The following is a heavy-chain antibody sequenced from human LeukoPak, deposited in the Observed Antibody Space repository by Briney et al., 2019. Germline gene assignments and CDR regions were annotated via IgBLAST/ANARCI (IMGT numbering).Heavy chain of an antibody. V-gene: IGHV1-18*04. CDR3: AREIYGRFDY. CDR1: GYTFTGYY. D-gene: IGHD4-17*01. J-gene: IGHJ4*02. CDR2: INPYNGHT. Sequence: ASVKVSCKASGYTFTGYYMHWVRQAPGQGLEWMGWINPYNGHTNYALKVQGRVTMTTDTSTSTAYLELRSLRSDDTAIYYCAREIYGRFDYWGQGTLVTVSS.